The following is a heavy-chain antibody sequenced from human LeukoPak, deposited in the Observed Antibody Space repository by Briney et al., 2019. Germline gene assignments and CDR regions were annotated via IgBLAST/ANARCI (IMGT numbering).Heavy chain of an antibody. CDR3: AKDLYCSSTSCPEDFYYYYGMDV. J-gene: IGHJ6*02. CDR1: GFTFSSYA. CDR2: ISGSGGST. Sequence: GGSLRLSCAASGFTFSSYAMSWVRQAPGRRLEWVSAISGSGGSTYYADSVKGRFTISRDNSKNTLYLQMNSLRAEDTAVYYCAKDLYCSSTSCPEDFYYYYGMDVWGQGTTVTVSS. D-gene: IGHD2-2*01. V-gene: IGHV3-23*01.